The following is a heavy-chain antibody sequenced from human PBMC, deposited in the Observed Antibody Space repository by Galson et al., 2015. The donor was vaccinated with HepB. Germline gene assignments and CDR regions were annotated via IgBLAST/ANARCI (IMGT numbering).Heavy chain of an antibody. Sequence: SLRLSCAASGSTFSSYAMSWVRQAPGKGLEWVSTISGSGDSTYYADSVKGRFTISRDNSKNTLYLQMNSLRAEDTAVHYCANSGSYYNVFEYWGQGTLVTVSS. J-gene: IGHJ4*02. CDR2: ISGSGDST. D-gene: IGHD3-10*01. CDR1: GSTFSSYA. CDR3: ANSGSYYNVFEY. V-gene: IGHV3-23*01.